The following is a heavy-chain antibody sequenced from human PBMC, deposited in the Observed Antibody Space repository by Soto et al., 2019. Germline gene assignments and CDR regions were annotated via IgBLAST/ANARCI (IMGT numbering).Heavy chain of an antibody. CDR2: INVGNGNT. V-gene: IGHV1-3*05. J-gene: IGHJ4*02. D-gene: IGHD3-3*01. CDR1: GYSFNDYA. Sequence: QVHLVQSGAEENKPGASVKVSCKASGYSFNDYAMNWVRQAPGQRLEWMGWINVGNGNTKYSLNFQGRVTITRDTSATSIYMDLSSLRSEDTAVYYCAKGVWSGTSRPYYLDSWGQGTLVTVSS. CDR3: AKGVWSGTSRPYYLDS.